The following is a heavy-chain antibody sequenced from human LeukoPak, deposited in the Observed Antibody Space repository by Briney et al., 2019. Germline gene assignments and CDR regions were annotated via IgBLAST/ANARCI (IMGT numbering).Heavy chain of an antibody. CDR2: INHSGST. CDR1: GGSFSGYY. CDR3: ARGRRY. V-gene: IGHV4-34*01. Sequence: SETLSVTCAVYGGSFSGYYWSWIRQPPGKGLEWIGEINHSGSTNYNPSLKSRVTISVDTSKNQFSLKLSSVTAADTAVYYCARGRRYWGQGTLVTVSS. J-gene: IGHJ4*02.